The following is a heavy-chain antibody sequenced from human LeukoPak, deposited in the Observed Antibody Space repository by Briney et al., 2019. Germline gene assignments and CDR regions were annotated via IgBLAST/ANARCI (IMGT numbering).Heavy chain of an antibody. CDR1: GFTFSSYV. CDR3: ATLWDPVAGTTQPLL. Sequence: PGGSLRLSCSASGFTFSSYVLHWVRQAPGKGLEWVSYVSGSGSTIYYGDSLKGRFTISRDNANNSLYLQMNSLRVEDTAVYYCATLWDPVAGTTQPLLWGQGTLVTVSS. J-gene: IGHJ4*02. CDR2: VSGSGSTI. V-gene: IGHV3-48*03. D-gene: IGHD6-19*01.